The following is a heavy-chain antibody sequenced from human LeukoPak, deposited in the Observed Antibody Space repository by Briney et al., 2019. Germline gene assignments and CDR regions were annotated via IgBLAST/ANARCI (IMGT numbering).Heavy chain of an antibody. CDR1: GGSISSYY. V-gene: IGHV4-59*01. D-gene: IGHD6-13*01. CDR3: ARGTAAAGTLTNYYYYYMDV. CDR2: IYYSGST. J-gene: IGHJ6*03. Sequence: SETLSLTCTVSGGSISSYYWSWIRQPPGKGLEWIGYIYYSGSTNYNPSLKSRVTISVDTSKNQFSLKLSSVTAADTAVYYCARGTAAAGTLTNYYYYYMDVWGKGTTVTISS.